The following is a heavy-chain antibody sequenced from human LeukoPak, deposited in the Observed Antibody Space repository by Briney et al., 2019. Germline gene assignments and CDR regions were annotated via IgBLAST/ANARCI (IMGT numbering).Heavy chain of an antibody. CDR3: AREGFEYYYYLDG. CDR2: INPDSGGT. Sequence: ASVKVSCKPSGYTFTDYYIHWLRQAPGQGLEWMGRINPDSGGTHYAEKFQGRVTMTRDTSISTAYMELSRLTSGDTAEYYCAREGFEYYYYLDGWGKGTTVTVSS. D-gene: IGHD3-9*01. J-gene: IGHJ6*03. CDR1: GYTFTDYY. V-gene: IGHV1-2*06.